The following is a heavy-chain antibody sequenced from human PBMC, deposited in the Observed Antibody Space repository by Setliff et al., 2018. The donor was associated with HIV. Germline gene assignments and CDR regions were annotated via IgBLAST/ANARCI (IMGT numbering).Heavy chain of an antibody. CDR3: ARDAAGLERLPKNGAFDY. V-gene: IGHV3-21*01. J-gene: IGHJ4*02. D-gene: IGHD1-1*01. CDR1: GFTFSSYS. Sequence: GESLTISCAASGFTFSSYSMNWVRQTPGKGLEWVSSISSSGSYIFYADSVRGRFTISRDNAKNSLYLQMNSLRAEDTAVYYCARDAAGLERLPKNGAFDYWGQGTLVTVSS. CDR2: ISSSGSYI.